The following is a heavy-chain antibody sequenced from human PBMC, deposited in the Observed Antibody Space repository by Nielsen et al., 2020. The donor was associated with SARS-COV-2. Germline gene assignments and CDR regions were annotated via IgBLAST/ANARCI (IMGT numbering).Heavy chain of an antibody. CDR2: IKQDGSEK. CDR3: ARVSYSTSWYARAFDS. V-gene: IGHV3-7*03. J-gene: IGHJ5*01. D-gene: IGHD6-13*01. CDR1: GFTFSSYW. Sequence: GESLKISCAASGFTFSSYWMSWVRQAPGKGLEWVANIKQDGSEKYYVDSVKGRFTISRDNAKNSLYLQMNSLRAEDTAIYYCARVSYSTSWYARAFDSWGLGTLVTVSS.